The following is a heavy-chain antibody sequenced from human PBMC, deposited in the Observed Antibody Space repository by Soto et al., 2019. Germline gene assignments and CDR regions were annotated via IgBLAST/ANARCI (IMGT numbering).Heavy chain of an antibody. V-gene: IGHV4-39*01. Sequence: QLQLQESGPGLVKPSETLSLTCTVSGGSISSSSYYWGWIRQPPGKGLEWIGSIYYSGSTYYNPSLKSRVTISVDTSKNQFSLKLSSVTAADTAVYYWASCSGWYSSWFDPWGQGTLVTVSS. J-gene: IGHJ5*02. CDR1: GGSISSSSYY. CDR2: IYYSGST. D-gene: IGHD6-19*01. CDR3: ASCSGWYSSWFDP.